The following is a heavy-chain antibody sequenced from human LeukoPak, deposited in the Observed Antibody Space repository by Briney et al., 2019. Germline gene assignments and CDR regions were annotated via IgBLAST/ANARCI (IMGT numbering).Heavy chain of an antibody. CDR3: ARELPPSLRLGELSLEYFDL. J-gene: IGHJ2*01. Sequence: PSETLSLTCTVSGGSISSSSYYWGWIRQPPGKGLEWIGSIYYSGSTYYNPSLKSRVTISVDTSKNQFSLKLSSVTAADTAVYYCARELPPSLRLGELSLEYFDLWGRGTLVTVSS. V-gene: IGHV4-39*07. D-gene: IGHD3-16*02. CDR2: IYYSGST. CDR1: GGSISSSSYY.